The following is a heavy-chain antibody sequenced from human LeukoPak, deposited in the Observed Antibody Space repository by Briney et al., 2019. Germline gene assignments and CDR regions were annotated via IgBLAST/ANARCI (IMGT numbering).Heavy chain of an antibody. CDR1: XGSIXXSNW. Sequence: XGSIXXSNWWSWVRQPPGQGLEWIGEIYHSGSTNYNPSLKSRVTISVDKSKNQFSLKLSSVTAADTAVYYCARESSSTSTWGQGTLVTVSS. J-gene: IGHJ5*02. CDR2: IYHSGST. D-gene: IGHD2-2*01. CDR3: ARESSSTST. V-gene: IGHV4-4*02.